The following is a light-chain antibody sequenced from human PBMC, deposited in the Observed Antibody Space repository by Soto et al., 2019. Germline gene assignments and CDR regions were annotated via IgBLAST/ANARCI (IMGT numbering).Light chain of an antibody. Sequence: DIQMTQSPSTLSASVGDRVTITCRASQSISVWLAWYQQKAGKAPNLLIYKASRLESGVPSRFSGSGSETEFTLTISSLQPEDFATYYCLQHNVFPRTFGQGTKVDIK. J-gene: IGKJ1*01. V-gene: IGKV1-5*03. CDR3: LQHNVFPRT. CDR1: QSISVW. CDR2: KAS.